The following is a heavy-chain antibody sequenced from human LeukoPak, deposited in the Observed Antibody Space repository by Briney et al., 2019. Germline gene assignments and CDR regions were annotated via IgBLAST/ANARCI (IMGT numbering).Heavy chain of an antibody. J-gene: IGHJ3*02. V-gene: IGHV1-8*03. CDR2: MNPNSGNT. Sequence: ASVKVSCKASGYTFTSYDINWVRQATGQGLEWMGWMNPNSGNTGYAQKFQGRVTITRNTSISTAYMELSSLRSEDTAVYYCARGQWDVVVPAAIDALDIWGQGTMVTVSS. D-gene: IGHD2-2*01. CDR3: ARGQWDVVVPAAIDALDI. CDR1: GYTFTSYD.